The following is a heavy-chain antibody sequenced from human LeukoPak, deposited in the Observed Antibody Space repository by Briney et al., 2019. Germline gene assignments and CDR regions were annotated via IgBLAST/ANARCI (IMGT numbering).Heavy chain of an antibody. J-gene: IGHJ4*02. Sequence: PSETLSLTCTVSGGSISSYYWSWIRQPPGKGLEWIGYIYYSGSTNYNPSLKSRVTISVDTSKNQFSLKLSSVTAADTAVYYCARVSAGLFGQLLHRGAPTTHDAPATYYFDYWGQGTLVTVSS. CDR3: ARVSAGLFGQLLHRGAPTTHDAPATYYFDY. V-gene: IGHV4-59*01. CDR1: GGSISSYY. D-gene: IGHD2-2*01. CDR2: IYYSGST.